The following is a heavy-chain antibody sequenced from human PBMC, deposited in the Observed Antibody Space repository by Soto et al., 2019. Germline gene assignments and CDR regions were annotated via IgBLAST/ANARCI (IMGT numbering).Heavy chain of an antibody. V-gene: IGHV3-33*06. Sequence: PGGSLRLSCAASGFTFNTHGMHWVRQAPGKGLEWVAHIWYDGSNTYYADSVKGRFTISRDNSKNTLYLQMNSLRAEDTAVYYCAKGSHLTFDYWGQGTLVTVSS. CDR2: IWYDGSNT. CDR3: AKGSHLTFDY. CDR1: GFTFNTHG. J-gene: IGHJ4*02. D-gene: IGHD2-15*01.